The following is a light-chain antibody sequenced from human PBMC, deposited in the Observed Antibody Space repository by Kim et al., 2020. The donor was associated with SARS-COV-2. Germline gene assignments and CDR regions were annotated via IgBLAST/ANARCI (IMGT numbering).Light chain of an antibody. CDR2: SAS. Sequence: EIVMTQSPATLSVSPGERAPLSCRASQSVSSNLAWYQQKPGQAPRLLIYSASTRATGIPARFSGSGSGTEFTLTISSLQSEDFAVYYCQQDNNWPYTFGQGTKLEI. CDR3: QQDNNWPYT. V-gene: IGKV3-15*01. J-gene: IGKJ2*01. CDR1: QSVSSN.